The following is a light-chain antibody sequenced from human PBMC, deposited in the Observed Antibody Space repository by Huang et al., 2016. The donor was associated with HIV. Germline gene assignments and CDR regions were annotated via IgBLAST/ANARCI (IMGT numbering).Light chain of an antibody. J-gene: IGKJ4*01. Sequence: IVMTQSPATLSVSPGERVTLSCRANRTVSTNLAWYQQRPGQAPRLLIYGSSTRAPGVPARFCGSGSGTDFSLTISSLQSEDFALYYCHQYNNWLLSFGGGTRVDI. CDR1: RTVSTN. CDR3: HQYNNWLLS. V-gene: IGKV3-15*01. CDR2: GSS.